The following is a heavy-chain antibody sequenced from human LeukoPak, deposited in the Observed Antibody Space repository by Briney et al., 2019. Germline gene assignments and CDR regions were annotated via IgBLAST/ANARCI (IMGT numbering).Heavy chain of an antibody. D-gene: IGHD3-22*01. CDR3: SRWGKYYYDSSGYCY. CDR1: GYTFTSYY. J-gene: IGHJ4*02. V-gene: IGHV1-2*02. Sequence: ASVKVSCTASGYTFTSYYMRWVRQAPGQGLEWMGWIHPNSDGTKYAQRSQGRVTVTRETSISTGYMELSRLRSEDTAVDYRSRWGKYYYDSSGYCYWGQGTLVSVSS. CDR2: IHPNSDGT.